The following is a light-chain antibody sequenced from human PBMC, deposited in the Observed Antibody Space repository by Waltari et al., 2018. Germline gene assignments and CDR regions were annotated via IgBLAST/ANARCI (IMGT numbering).Light chain of an antibody. J-gene: IGKJ1*01. Sequence: EIVLTQSPGTLISSSGERARLSCRASPSVSRYLPWYQHRPGQAPRLLIYDASTRATRIPDRFSGSGSGTDFSLTISGLEPEDFAVYYWQEYVRLPATFGQGTKVEIK. CDR2: DAS. CDR3: QEYVRLPAT. V-gene: IGKV3-20*01. CDR1: PSVSRY.